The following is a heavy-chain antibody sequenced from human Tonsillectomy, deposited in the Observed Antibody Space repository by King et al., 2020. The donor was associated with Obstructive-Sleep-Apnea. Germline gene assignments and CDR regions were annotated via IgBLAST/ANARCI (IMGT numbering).Heavy chain of an antibody. V-gene: IGHV4-38-2*02. CDR1: GYSISSGYY. J-gene: IGHJ2*01. CDR2: IYHSGRT. Sequence: QLQESGPGLVKPSETLSLTCTVSGYSISSGYYWGWIRQPPGKGLDWIGIIYHSGRTYYNPSLKSRVTISVDTSKTQFSWNLSSVTAADTAVYYCARCDPWYFDLWGRGTLVTVSS. CDR3: ARCDPWYFDL.